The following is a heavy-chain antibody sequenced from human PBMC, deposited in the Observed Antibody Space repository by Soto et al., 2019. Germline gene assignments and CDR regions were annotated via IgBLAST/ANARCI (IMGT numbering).Heavy chain of an antibody. J-gene: IGHJ4*02. Sequence: QVQLVQSGPEVKKPGASVKVSCKTSGYTFTTYGIIWVRQAPGQGLEWMGWITTDKGKTTYAQKFQGRVTMTTDTSTSTAYMELRSHRSDDTAMYYCATRTTAFDYWGQGTLVAGSS. CDR2: ITTDKGKT. D-gene: IGHD2-2*01. CDR3: ATRTTAFDY. V-gene: IGHV1-18*01. CDR1: GYTFTTYG.